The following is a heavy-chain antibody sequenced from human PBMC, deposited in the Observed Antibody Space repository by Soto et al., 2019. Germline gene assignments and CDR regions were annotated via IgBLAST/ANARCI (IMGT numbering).Heavy chain of an antibody. CDR1: GYTFTSYG. V-gene: IGHV1-18*04. CDR2: ISAYNGNT. D-gene: IGHD6-19*01. J-gene: IGHJ6*02. CDR3: ARDRRKCFGGPHNQCLVMYGRDD. Sequence: ASVQVSCKASGYTFTSYGISWVRQAPGQGLEWMGWISAYNGNTNYAQKLQGRVTMTTDTSTSTAYMELRSLRSDDTAVYYCARDRRKCFGGPHNQCLVMYGRDDLCQGTTGTV.